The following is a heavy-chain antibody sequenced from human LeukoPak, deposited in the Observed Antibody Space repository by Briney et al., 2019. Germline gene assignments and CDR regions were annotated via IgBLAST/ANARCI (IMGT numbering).Heavy chain of an antibody. V-gene: IGHV3-7*01. J-gene: IGHJ4*02. Sequence: GGSLRLSCAASGFTFSSYWMTWVRQTPGKGLEWVANIKQDGSEKYYVDSVKGRFIISRDNAKNSLYLQMNSLRAEDTAVYYCARDTGNHDYWGQGTLVTVSS. D-gene: IGHD2/OR15-2a*01. CDR2: IKQDGSEK. CDR1: GFTFSSYW. CDR3: ARDTGNHDY.